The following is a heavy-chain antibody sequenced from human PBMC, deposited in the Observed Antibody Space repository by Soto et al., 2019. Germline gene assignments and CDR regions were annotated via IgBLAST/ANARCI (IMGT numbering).Heavy chain of an antibody. Sequence: KPSETLSLTCTFYGDSVNNNDFYWAWIRQPPGKGLEWVVTIFYSGTTYHNPSLKGRVTASVDRSENQFSLKLTSVTASDTAVYYCARLDFRSGYYGGRFDPWGQGTMVTVSS. V-gene: IGHV4-39*01. CDR2: IFYSGTT. CDR3: ARLDFRSGYYGGRFDP. J-gene: IGHJ5*02. CDR1: GDSVNNNDFY. D-gene: IGHD3-3*01.